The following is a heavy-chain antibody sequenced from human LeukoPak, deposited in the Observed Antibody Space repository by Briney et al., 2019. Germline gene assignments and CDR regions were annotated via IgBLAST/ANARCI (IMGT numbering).Heavy chain of an antibody. Sequence: SETPSLTCTVSGGSISGYYWSWIRQPPGKALEWIGYIHYSGNTKYNPSLKSRFTLSVDTSNNQFSLKLTSVTAADTAVYFCASLKGGSGGVDVWGQGTTVTVSS. CDR1: GGSISGYY. D-gene: IGHD3-16*01. CDR3: ASLKGGSGGVDV. J-gene: IGHJ6*02. V-gene: IGHV4-59*01. CDR2: IHYSGNT.